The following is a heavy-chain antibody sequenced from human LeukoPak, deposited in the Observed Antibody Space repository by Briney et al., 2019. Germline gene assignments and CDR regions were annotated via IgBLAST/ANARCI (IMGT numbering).Heavy chain of an antibody. Sequence: GGSLRLSCAASGFTFNNAWMSWVRQAPGKGLEWVSYISSSDGIIYYADSVKGRFTISRDNAKNSLYLQMSSLRAEDTAVYYCAKGYSYGYFDYWGQGTLVIVSS. J-gene: IGHJ4*02. CDR2: ISSSDGII. D-gene: IGHD5-18*01. CDR3: AKGYSYGYFDY. CDR1: GFTFNNAW. V-gene: IGHV3-11*04.